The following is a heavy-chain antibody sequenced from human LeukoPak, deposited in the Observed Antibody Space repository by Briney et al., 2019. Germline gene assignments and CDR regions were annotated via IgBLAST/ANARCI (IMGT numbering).Heavy chain of an antibody. D-gene: IGHD2-2*02. V-gene: IGHV3-7*01. CDR1: GFTFSSYG. CDR2: IKQDGSEK. CDR3: ARDVTLVPYTDY. Sequence: PGGSLRLSCAASGFTFSSYGMHWVRQAPGKGLEWVANIKQDGSEKYYVDSVKGRFTISRDNAKNSLYLQMNSLRAEDTAVYYCARDVTLVPYTDYWGQGTLVTVSS. J-gene: IGHJ4*02.